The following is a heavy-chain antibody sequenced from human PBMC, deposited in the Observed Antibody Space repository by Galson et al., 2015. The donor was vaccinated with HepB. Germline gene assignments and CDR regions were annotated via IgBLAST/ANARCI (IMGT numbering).Heavy chain of an antibody. Sequence: SVKVSCKASGGTFSSYAISWVRQAPGQGLEWMGGIIPIFGTANYAQKFQGRVTITADKSTSTAYMELSSLRSEDTAVYYCARGATYGSGHDYYYYYGMDVWGQGTTVTVSS. J-gene: IGHJ6*02. D-gene: IGHD3-10*01. CDR3: ARGATYGSGHDYYYYYGMDV. V-gene: IGHV1-69*06. CDR2: IIPIFGTA. CDR1: GGTFSSYA.